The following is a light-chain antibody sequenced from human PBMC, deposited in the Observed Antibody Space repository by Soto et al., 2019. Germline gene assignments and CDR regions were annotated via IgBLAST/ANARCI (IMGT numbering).Light chain of an antibody. J-gene: IGKJ1*01. CDR1: QSLLHSAGYNY. Sequence: DSVMTQFPLSLSVTPGEPASISCRSSQSLLHSAGYNYLDWYVQKPGQSPQLLIYLGSNRASGVPDRFSGSGSGTDLTLKISRVEAEDVGVYYCMQALQIRVEFGQGTKVEIK. V-gene: IGKV2-28*01. CDR2: LGS. CDR3: MQALQIRVE.